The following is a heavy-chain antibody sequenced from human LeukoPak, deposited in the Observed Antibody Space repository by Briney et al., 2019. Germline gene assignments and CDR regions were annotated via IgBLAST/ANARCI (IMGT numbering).Heavy chain of an antibody. CDR2: ISTSDTI. D-gene: IGHD7-27*01. J-gene: IGHJ3*02. Sequence: GGSLRLSCAAAGFTFSDYYMTWVRHIPGKGLQWVSYISTSDTIYYADSVKGRFTISRDNAQNSVYLQMNSLRAKDTAVYYCARGNWGLDIWGQGTMVTVSS. CDR1: GFTFSDYY. CDR3: ARGNWGLDI. V-gene: IGHV3-69-1*01.